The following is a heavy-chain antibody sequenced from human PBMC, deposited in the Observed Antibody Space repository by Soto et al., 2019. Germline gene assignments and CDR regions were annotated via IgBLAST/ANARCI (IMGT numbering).Heavy chain of an antibody. J-gene: IGHJ4*02. CDR2: MSYDGSAK. CDR3: AIVRVADSPLDH. CDR1: GFIFSNNV. Sequence: GGSLRVSCEGSGFIFSNNVMHWVRQAPGKGLEWVAFMSYDGSAKFLADSVKGRFTISRDNSKSTLFLHMSSLRAEDTAMYYCAIVRVADSPLDHWGQGTLVTVSS. D-gene: IGHD3-10*02. V-gene: IGHV3-30*15.